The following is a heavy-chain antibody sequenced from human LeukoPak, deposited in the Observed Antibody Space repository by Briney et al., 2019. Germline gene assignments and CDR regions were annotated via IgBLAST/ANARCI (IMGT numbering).Heavy chain of an antibody. CDR1: GFTFSDYA. CDR2: IDSDLGRT. CDR3: AKDWVVDIVVVPAAIDY. J-gene: IGHJ4*02. Sequence: GGSLRLSCAASGFTFSDYAMTWVRQAPGRGLEWVAGIDSDLGRTHFADSMKGRFTIYRDNSKNTLYLQMNSLRAEDTAVYYCAKDWVVDIVVVPAAIDYWGQGTLVTVSS. D-gene: IGHD2-2*01. V-gene: IGHV3-23*01.